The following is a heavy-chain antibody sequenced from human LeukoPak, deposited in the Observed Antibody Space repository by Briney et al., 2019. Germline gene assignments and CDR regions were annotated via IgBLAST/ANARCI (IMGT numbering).Heavy chain of an antibody. Sequence: SQTLSLTCAISGDSVSSNSAAWNWIRQSPSRGLEWLGRTYYRSKWYNDYAVSVKSRITINPDTSKNQFSLQLNSVTPEDTAVYYCARGSSRAPYSDYYYGMDVWGQGTTVTVSS. V-gene: IGHV6-1*01. D-gene: IGHD1-26*01. CDR3: ARGSSRAPYSDYYYGMDV. J-gene: IGHJ6*02. CDR2: TYYRSKWYN. CDR1: GDSVSSNSAA.